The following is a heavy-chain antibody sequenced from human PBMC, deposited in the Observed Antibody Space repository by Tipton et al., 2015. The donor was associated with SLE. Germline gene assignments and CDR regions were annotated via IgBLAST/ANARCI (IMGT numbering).Heavy chain of an antibody. CDR3: ARAWSTLFGVLMNFDT. J-gene: IGHJ4*02. Sequence: TLSLTCTVSGGSISRGTYYWSWIRQPAGKRLEWIGRLYPTGSTYYNPSLKSRVTMSVDTSKNQFSLNLTSVTAADTAVYYCARAWSTLFGVLMNFDTWGQGTLVTVSS. CDR1: GGSISRGTYY. D-gene: IGHD3-3*01. CDR2: LYPTGST. V-gene: IGHV4-61*02.